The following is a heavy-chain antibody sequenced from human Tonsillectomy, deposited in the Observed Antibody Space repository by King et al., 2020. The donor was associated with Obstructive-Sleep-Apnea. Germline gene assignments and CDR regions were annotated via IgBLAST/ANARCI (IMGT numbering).Heavy chain of an antibody. CDR1: GFSLTTNGMC. Sequence: TLKESGPALVKPTQTLTLTCTFSGFSLTTNGMCVNWFRQPPGKALEWLARIDWDGDRYYSTSLKTRLTISKEPSKNKVVLTITDMDPVDTGTYYCAFLYNPESKKQLGYFDYWGQGTLVTVSS. D-gene: IGHD1-14*01. V-gene: IGHV2-70*11. CDR2: IDWDGDR. CDR3: AFLYNPESKKQLGYFDY. J-gene: IGHJ4*02.